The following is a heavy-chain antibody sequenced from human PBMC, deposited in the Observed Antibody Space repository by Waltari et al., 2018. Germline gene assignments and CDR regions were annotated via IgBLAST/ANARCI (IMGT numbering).Heavy chain of an antibody. Sequence: QVQLQESGPGLVKPSETLSLTCTVSGCSISSHYWSWIRQPPGKGLEWIGSIYHSGSTYYNPSLKSRVTISVDTSKNQFSLKLSSVTAADTAVYYCARAAGGGKIFDYWGQGTLVTVSS. CDR2: IYHSGST. CDR1: GCSISSHY. V-gene: IGHV4-38-2*02. CDR3: ARAAGGGKIFDY. J-gene: IGHJ4*02. D-gene: IGHD2-15*01.